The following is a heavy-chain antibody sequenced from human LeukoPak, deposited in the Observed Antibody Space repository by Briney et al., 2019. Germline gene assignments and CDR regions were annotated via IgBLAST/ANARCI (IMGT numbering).Heavy chain of an antibody. J-gene: IGHJ5*02. CDR2: ISYDGSNK. V-gene: IGHV3-30*18. CDR3: AKDLRRRFLAELAGGWFDP. CDR1: GFTFSSYG. D-gene: IGHD3-3*01. Sequence: GGSLRLSCAASGFTFSSYGMHWVRQAPGKGLEWVAVISYDGSNKYYADSVKGRFTISRDNSKNTLYLQMNSLRAEDTAVYYCAKDLRRRFLAELAGGWFDPWGQGTLVTVSS.